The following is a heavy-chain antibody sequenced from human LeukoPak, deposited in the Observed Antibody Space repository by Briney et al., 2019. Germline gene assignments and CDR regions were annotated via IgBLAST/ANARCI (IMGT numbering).Heavy chain of an antibody. CDR1: GGSFSGYY. CDR2: INHSGST. CDR3: ASGITIFAPLDV. J-gene: IGHJ6*04. V-gene: IGHV4-34*01. Sequence: SETLSLTCAVYGGSFSGYYWSWIRQPPGKGLEWIGEINHSGSTNYNPSLKSRVTISVDTSKNQFSLKLSSVTAADTAVYYCASGITIFAPLDVWGKGTTVTVSS. D-gene: IGHD3-3*01.